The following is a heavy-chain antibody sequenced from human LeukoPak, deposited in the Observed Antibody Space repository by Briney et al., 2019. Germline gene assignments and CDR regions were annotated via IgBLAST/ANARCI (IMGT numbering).Heavy chain of an antibody. CDR1: GFAFSSYE. D-gene: IGHD3-10*01. Sequence: GGSLRLSCAASGFAFSSYEMDWVRQAPGKGLEWVSYISSSGSTIYYADSVKGRFTISRDNAKNSLYLQMNSLRAEDTAVYYCASKPRGLYYYMDVWGKGTTVTVSS. CDR3: ASKPRGLYYYMDV. CDR2: ISSSGSTI. V-gene: IGHV3-48*03. J-gene: IGHJ6*03.